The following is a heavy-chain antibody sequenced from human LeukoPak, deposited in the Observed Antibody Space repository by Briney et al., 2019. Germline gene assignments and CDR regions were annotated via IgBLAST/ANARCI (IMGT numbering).Heavy chain of an antibody. J-gene: IGHJ4*02. Sequence: GGSLRLSCAASGFTFINYAMSWVRQAPGKGLEWVSGISGSGGSTYYADSVKGRFTISRDTSKNTLYLQMNSLRAEDTAVYYCAKDRPTTGYSSGWYLTFDYWGQGTLVTVSS. CDR3: AKDRPTTGYSSGWYLTFDY. D-gene: IGHD6-19*01. V-gene: IGHV3-23*01. CDR1: GFTFINYA. CDR2: ISGSGGST.